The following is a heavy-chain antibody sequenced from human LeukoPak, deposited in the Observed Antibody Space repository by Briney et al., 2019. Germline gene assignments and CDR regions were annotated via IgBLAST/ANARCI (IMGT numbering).Heavy chain of an antibody. J-gene: IGHJ6*03. Sequence: PGGSLRLSCAASGFTFSSYGMRWVRQAPGKGLEWVAFIRYDGSNKYYAESAKGRFTISRDNSKNTGYLQMSSLRAEDTALYYCAKNFQFFYMDVWGKGTTVTVSS. V-gene: IGHV3-30*02. CDR1: GFTFSSYG. CDR3: AKNFQFFYMDV. CDR2: IRYDGSNK.